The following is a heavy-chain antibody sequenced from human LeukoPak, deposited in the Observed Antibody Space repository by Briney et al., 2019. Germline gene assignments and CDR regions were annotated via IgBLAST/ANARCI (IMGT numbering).Heavy chain of an antibody. J-gene: IGHJ4*02. D-gene: IGHD2-2*01. CDR1: GFTFSDHY. V-gene: IGHV3-72*01. CDR2: SRNKANSYTT. CDR3: VKVAVQTQVVPAAIFFDY. Sequence: GGSLRLSCAASGFTFSDHYMDWVRQAPGKGLEWVGRSRNKANSYTTGYAASVQGRFTISRDASKNSLYLQMNSLSAEDTAVYYCVKVAVQTQVVPAAIFFDYWGQGTLVTVSS.